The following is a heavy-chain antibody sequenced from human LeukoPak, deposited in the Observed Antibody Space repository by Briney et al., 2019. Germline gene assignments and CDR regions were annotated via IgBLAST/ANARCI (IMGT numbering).Heavy chain of an antibody. J-gene: IGHJ4*02. V-gene: IGHV3-23*01. Sequence: TGGSLRLSCAASGFTFSSYNINWVRQAPGKGLEWVSGISDSGSTAFYADSVKGRFTSSRDNPKSTLYLQMNSLRAEDTAVYYCAKDIQTWPRFPDYWGQGTLVTVSS. CDR1: GFTFSSYN. CDR3: AKDIQTWPRFPDY. D-gene: IGHD5-12*01. CDR2: ISDSGSTA.